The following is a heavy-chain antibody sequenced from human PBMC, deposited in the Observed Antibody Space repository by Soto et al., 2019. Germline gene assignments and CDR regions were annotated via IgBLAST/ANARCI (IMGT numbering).Heavy chain of an antibody. V-gene: IGHV3-23*01. D-gene: IGHD3-16*01. CDR2: ISGSGGST. J-gene: IGHJ6*02. CDR3: AKLWGGSYYHHHYGMDV. CDR1: GFTFSSYA. Sequence: GGSLRLSCAASGFTFSSYAMSWVRQAPGKGLEWVSAISGSGGSTYYADSVKGRFTISRDNSKNTLYLQMNSLRAEDTAVYYCAKLWGGSYYHHHYGMDVWGQGTTVTVSS.